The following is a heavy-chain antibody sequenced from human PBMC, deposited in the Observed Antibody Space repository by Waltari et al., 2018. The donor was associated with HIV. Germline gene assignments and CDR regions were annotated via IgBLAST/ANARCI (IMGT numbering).Heavy chain of an antibody. J-gene: IGHJ6*02. V-gene: IGHV3-9*01. CDR2: FRLDRDRI. CDR3: GKDLTPGGLDV. Sequence: EVQLVESGGGLVQPGGSLRLSCSVSGFTFDKYAMHWVRQVPGKGLEWVSGFRLDRDRIDYADSVKGRFTVSRDNAKNSLYLQMNSLRVEDTALYYCGKDLTPGGLDVWGQGTTVIVSS. CDR1: GFTFDKYA.